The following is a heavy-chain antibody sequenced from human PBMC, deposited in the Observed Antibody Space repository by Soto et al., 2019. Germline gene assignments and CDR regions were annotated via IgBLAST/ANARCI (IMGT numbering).Heavy chain of an antibody. D-gene: IGHD3-9*01. CDR3: ATYYDILTGPMGPLNY. CDR2: IYYSGST. CDR1: VASLARGGFY. Sequence: QVQLQESGPGVVKPSQTLSLTCAVSVASLARGGFYWFLIRQYPGKGLEWIGVIYYSGSTRYNPSLKSRITISVDTSKNQFSLELSSVTAADTALYYCATYYDILTGPMGPLNYWGQGILVTVSS. J-gene: IGHJ4*02. V-gene: IGHV4-31*11.